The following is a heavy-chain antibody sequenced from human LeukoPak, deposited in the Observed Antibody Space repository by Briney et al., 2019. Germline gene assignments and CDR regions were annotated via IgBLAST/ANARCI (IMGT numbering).Heavy chain of an antibody. D-gene: IGHD1-26*01. J-gene: IGHJ4*02. CDR3: ARNYGGSFYFDY. CDR2: IDWDDDK. V-gene: IGHV2-70*11. Sequence: SGPALVKPTQTLTLTCTFSGFSLSPSGVCVTWIRQPPGKALEWLARIDWDDDKYYSTSVKTRLTISKDTSKNQVVLTMTNMDPVDTATYYCARNYGGSFYFDYWGQGTLVTVSS. CDR1: GFSLSPSGVC.